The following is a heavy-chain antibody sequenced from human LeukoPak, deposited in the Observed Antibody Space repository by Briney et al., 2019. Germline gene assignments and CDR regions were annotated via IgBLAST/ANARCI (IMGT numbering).Heavy chain of an antibody. D-gene: IGHD2-2*01. CDR1: GYTFTDYY. Sequence: ASVKVSCKASGYTFTDYYMHWVRQAPGQGFEWMGWINPNDGDTNYAQKFQGRVTMTRDTSISTAHMEVSRLRSDDTAVYYCARANFLYCSSSTCLFDYWGQGTLVTVSS. CDR2: INPNDGDT. J-gene: IGHJ4*02. CDR3: ARANFLYCSSSTCLFDY. V-gene: IGHV1-2*02.